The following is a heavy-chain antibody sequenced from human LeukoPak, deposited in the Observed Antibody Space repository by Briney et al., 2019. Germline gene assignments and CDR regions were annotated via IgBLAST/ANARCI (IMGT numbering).Heavy chain of an antibody. Sequence: ASVKVSCKASGYTFTSYGISWVRQAPGQGLEWMGWISGNNGNTNYAQKFQGRVTMTTDTSTSTAYMELRSLRSDDTAVYYCAKDWQCSSTSCGFDYWSQGTLVTVSS. CDR1: GYTFTSYG. CDR2: ISGNNGNT. V-gene: IGHV1-18*01. J-gene: IGHJ4*02. D-gene: IGHD2-2*01. CDR3: AKDWQCSSTSCGFDY.